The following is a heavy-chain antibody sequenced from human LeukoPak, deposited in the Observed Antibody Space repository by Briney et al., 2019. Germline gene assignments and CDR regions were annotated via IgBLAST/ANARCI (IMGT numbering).Heavy chain of an antibody. CDR1: GFTFRMSG. CDR2: MSSDGIKS. V-gene: IGHV3-30*04. J-gene: IGHJ4*02. CDR3: AKDHAGSGRAFEY. D-gene: IGHD3-10*01. Sequence: GGSLRLSCATSGFTFRMSGVHWVRRAPGKGLEWVALMSSDGIKSYYADSVKGRFTVSRDTSKDIVYLQMKSLSADDTGIYYCAKDHAGSGRAFEYWGQGTLLTVSS.